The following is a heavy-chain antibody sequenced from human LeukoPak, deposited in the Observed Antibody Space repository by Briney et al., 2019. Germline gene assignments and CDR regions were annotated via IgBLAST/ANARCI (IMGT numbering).Heavy chain of an antibody. V-gene: IGHV1-2*06. CDR3: ARAGVGYYDFWSGPGGVDI. Sequence: GASVKVSCKASGYTFTTYYMHWVRQAPGQGLEWMGRINPNSGGTNYAQKFQGRVTMTRDTSISTAYMELSRLRSDDTAVYYCARAGVGYYDFWSGPGGVDIWGQGTMVTVS. CDR1: GYTFTTYY. CDR2: INPNSGGT. J-gene: IGHJ3*02. D-gene: IGHD3-3*01.